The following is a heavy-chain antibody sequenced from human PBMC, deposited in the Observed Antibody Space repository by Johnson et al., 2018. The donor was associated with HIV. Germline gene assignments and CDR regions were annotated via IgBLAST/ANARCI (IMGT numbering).Heavy chain of an antibody. CDR2: IRYDGSNK. Sequence: QVQLVESGGGVVQPGGSLRLSCVASGFTFSSYGMHWVRQAPGKGLEWVAFIRYDGSNKYYADSVTGRFTISRDNSKNTLYLQMNSLRAEDTAVYYCAKVLSSWPPDSRDAFDIWGQGTLVTVSS. CDR3: AKVLSSWPPDSRDAFDI. CDR1: GFTFSSYG. D-gene: IGHD2/OR15-2a*01. J-gene: IGHJ3*02. V-gene: IGHV3-30*02.